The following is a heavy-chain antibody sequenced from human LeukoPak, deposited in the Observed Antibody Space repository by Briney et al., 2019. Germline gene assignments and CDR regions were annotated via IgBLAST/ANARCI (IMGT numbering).Heavy chain of an antibody. CDR2: IWYDGSNK. CDR1: GFTFSSYG. D-gene: IGHD6-13*01. J-gene: IGHJ4*02. V-gene: IGHV3-33*01. Sequence: PGGSLRLSRATSGFTFSSYGMHWVRQAPGKGLEWVAVIWYDGSNKYYADSVKGRFTISRDNSKNTLSLQMNSLRAEDTAVYYCARLRYPGIATAGTYIFGYWGQGTLVTVSS. CDR3: ARLRYPGIATAGTYIFGY.